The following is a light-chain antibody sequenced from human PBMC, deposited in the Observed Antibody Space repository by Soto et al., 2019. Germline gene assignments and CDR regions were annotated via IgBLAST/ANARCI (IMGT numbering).Light chain of an antibody. Sequence: QSVLTQPPSVSGAPGQRVTISCTGSSSNIGAGYDVHGYQQLPGTAPKLLIYGNSNRPSGVPDRFSGSKSGTSASLAITGLQAEDEADYYCQSYDSSHVVFGGGTKLTVL. CDR1: SSNIGAGYD. CDR2: GNS. J-gene: IGLJ2*01. V-gene: IGLV1-40*01. CDR3: QSYDSSHVV.